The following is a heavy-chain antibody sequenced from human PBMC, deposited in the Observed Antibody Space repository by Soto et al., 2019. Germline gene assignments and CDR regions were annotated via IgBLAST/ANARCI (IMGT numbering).Heavy chain of an antibody. CDR3: ARGRKYYYGSTYYGMDV. V-gene: IGHV1-46*01. D-gene: IGHD3-10*01. J-gene: IGHJ6*02. CDR1: GYTFTSYY. CDR2: INPSGGST. Sequence: RASVKVSCKASGYTFTSYYMHWVRQAPGQGLEWMGIINPSGGSTSYAQKFQGRVTMTRDTSTSTVYMELSSLRSEDTAVYYCARGRKYYYGSTYYGMDVWGQGTTVTVSS.